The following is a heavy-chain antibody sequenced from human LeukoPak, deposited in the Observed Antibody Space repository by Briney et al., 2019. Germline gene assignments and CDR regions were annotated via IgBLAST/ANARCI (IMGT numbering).Heavy chain of an antibody. CDR3: ARHGYYDFWSAQLTHYYMDV. J-gene: IGHJ6*03. CDR1: GGSFSGYY. V-gene: IGHV4-34*01. CDR2: INHSGSA. D-gene: IGHD3-3*01. Sequence: PSETLSLTCAVYGGSFSGYYWSWIRQPPGKGLEWIGEINHSGSANYNPSLKSRVTISVDTSKNQFSLKLSSVTAADTAVYYCARHGYYDFWSAQLTHYYMDVWGKGTTVTVSS.